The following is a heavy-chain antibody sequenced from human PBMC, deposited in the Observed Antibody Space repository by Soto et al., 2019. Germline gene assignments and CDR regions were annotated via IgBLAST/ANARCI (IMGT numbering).Heavy chain of an antibody. CDR3: ARQAAGSIYYYYYYGMDV. D-gene: IGHD6-13*01. J-gene: IGHJ6*02. CDR1: GGSISSSSYY. CDR2: IYYSGST. Sequence: QLQLQESGPGLVKPSETLSLTCTVSGGSISSSSYYWGWIRQPPGKGLEWIGSIYYSGSTYYNPSLKGRVTISVDTSKNQFSLKLSSVTAADTAVYYCARQAAGSIYYYYYYGMDVWGQGTTVTVSS. V-gene: IGHV4-39*01.